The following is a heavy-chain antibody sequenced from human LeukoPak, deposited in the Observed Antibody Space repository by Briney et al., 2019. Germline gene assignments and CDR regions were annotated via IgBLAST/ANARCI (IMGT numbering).Heavy chain of an antibody. CDR2: IKQDGSKK. CDR3: ARDEDYYGSGSYFDY. Sequence: PGGSLRLSCAASGFTFSSYWMSWVRQAPGKGLEWVANIKQDGSKKNYVDSVKGRFTISRDNAKNSLYLQMNSLRAEDTAVYYCARDEDYYGSGSYFDYWGQGTLVTVSS. J-gene: IGHJ4*02. CDR1: GFTFSSYW. V-gene: IGHV3-7*01. D-gene: IGHD3-10*01.